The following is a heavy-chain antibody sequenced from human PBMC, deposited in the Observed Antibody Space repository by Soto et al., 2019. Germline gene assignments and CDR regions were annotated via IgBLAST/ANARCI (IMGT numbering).Heavy chain of an antibody. Sequence: PGGSLRLSCAASGFTFSSYWMSWVRQAPGKGLEWVANIKPDGSKTNYVDSVKGRFTISRDNAKSSLYLQVNSLRAEDSAVYYYARDPVRGDGYTLDYWGQGALVTVSS. J-gene: IGHJ4*02. CDR3: ARDPVRGDGYTLDY. CDR1: GFTFSSYW. CDR2: IKPDGSKT. D-gene: IGHD3-10*01. V-gene: IGHV3-7*01.